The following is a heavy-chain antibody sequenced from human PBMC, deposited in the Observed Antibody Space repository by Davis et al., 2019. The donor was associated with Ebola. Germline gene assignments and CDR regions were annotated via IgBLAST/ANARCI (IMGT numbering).Heavy chain of an antibody. CDR3: ARGASRITIVGVARKNYGMDV. J-gene: IGHJ6*02. CDR1: GGSISSSSYY. V-gene: IGHV4-39*07. Sequence: MPSETLSLTCTVSGGSISSSSYYWGWIRQPPGKGLEWIGEINHSGSTNYNPSLKSRVTISVDTSKNQFSLKLSSVTAADTAVYYCARGASRITIVGVARKNYGMDVWGQGTTVTVSS. CDR2: INHSGST. D-gene: IGHD3-3*01.